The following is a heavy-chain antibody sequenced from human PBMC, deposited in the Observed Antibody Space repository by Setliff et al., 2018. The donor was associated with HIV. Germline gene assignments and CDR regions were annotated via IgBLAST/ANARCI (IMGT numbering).Heavy chain of an antibody. CDR1: GGSLRGYY. V-gene: IGHV4-34*01. J-gene: IGHJ4*02. Sequence: NPSETLSLTCAVYGGSLRGYYWSWVRQSPLKGLEWIGEISHTGNINYNTALSNRVTVSVDTSKNQFSLKLISVTAADTAVYYCARGEPPASRSGLLYWGQGMLVTVSS. CDR3: ARGEPPASRSGLLY. CDR2: ISHTGNI. D-gene: IGHD3-22*01.